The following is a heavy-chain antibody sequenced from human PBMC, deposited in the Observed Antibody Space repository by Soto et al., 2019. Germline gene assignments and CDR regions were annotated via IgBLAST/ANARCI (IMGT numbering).Heavy chain of an antibody. CDR3: ARDTVAVPAAMDWFDP. V-gene: IGHV1-69*04. J-gene: IGHJ5*02. CDR1: GGTFSSYT. Sequence: SVKVSCKASGGTFSSYTISWVRQAPGQGLEWMGRIIPILGIANYAQKFQGRVTITADKSTSTAYMELSSLRSEDTAVYYCARDTVAVPAAMDWFDPWGQGTLVTVSS. CDR2: IIPILGIA. D-gene: IGHD2-2*01.